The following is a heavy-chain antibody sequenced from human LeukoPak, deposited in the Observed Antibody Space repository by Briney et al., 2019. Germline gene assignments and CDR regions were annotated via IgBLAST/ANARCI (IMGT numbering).Heavy chain of an antibody. CDR3: AKGDNSGAFFVVVTPSFDY. CDR1: GYTFTGYY. CDR2: INPNSGGT. Sequence: ASVKVSCKASGYTFTGYYMHWVRQAPGQGLEWMGRINPNSGGTNYAQKFQGRVTMTRDTSISTAYMELSRLRSDDTAVYYCAKGDNSGAFFVVVTPSFDYWGQGTLVTVSS. D-gene: IGHD2-21*02. V-gene: IGHV1-2*06. J-gene: IGHJ4*02.